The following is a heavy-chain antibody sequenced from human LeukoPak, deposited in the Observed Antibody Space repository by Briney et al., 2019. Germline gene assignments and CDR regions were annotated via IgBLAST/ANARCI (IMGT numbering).Heavy chain of an antibody. CDR1: GFPFSNAW. CDR3: STVSPYYGSGTTSPDS. V-gene: IGHV3-15*01. D-gene: IGHD3-10*01. J-gene: IGHJ4*02. Sequence: PGGSLRLSCAASGFPFSNAWMSWVRQAPGKGLEWVGRIKSKTDGGKTDYAAPVQGRFSISRDDSENTLYLQMNSLNTEDTAVYYCSTVSPYYGSGTTSPDSWGQGTLVVVSS. CDR2: IKSKTDGGKT.